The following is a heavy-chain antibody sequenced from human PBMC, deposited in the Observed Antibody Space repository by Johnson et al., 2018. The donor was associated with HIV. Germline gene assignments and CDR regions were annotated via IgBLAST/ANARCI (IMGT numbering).Heavy chain of an antibody. V-gene: IGHV3-33*01. Sequence: QVQLVESGGGVVQPGRSLRLSCAASGLTFRSYGMHWVRQAPGKGLEWVAVIWYDGSGEYYADSVKGRFTISRDNSKNTLYLQMNSLRAEDTAVYYCATSGNYDDDAFDIWGQGTMVTVSS. J-gene: IGHJ3*02. CDR3: ATSGNYDDDAFDI. CDR2: IWYDGSGE. CDR1: GLTFRSYG. D-gene: IGHD3-22*01.